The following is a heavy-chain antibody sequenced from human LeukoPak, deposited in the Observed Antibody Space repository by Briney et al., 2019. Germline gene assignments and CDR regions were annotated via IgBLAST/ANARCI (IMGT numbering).Heavy chain of an antibody. CDR2: INSXGSST. V-gene: IGHV3-74*01. D-gene: IGHD6-13*01. Sequence: GGSLRLSCAASGFTFSSYWMHWVRQAPGKXXXXXSRINSXGSSTNYADSXKGRFTISRGNAENTLYLQMNSLRAEDTAVYYCARKAAGLTFDYWGQGTLVTVSS. J-gene: IGHJ4*02. CDR1: GFTFSSYW. CDR3: ARKAAGLTFDY.